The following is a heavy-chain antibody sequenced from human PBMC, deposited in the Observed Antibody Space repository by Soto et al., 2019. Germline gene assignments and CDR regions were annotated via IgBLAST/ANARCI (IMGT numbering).Heavy chain of an antibody. J-gene: IGHJ6*02. CDR1: GGTFSSYA. V-gene: IGHV1-69*06. CDR2: IIPIFGTA. D-gene: IGHD4-4*01. CDR3: GADFVNSNHYYYYGMDV. Sequence: AASVKVSCKASGGTFSSYAISWVRQAPGQGLEWMGGIIPIFGTANYAQKFQGRVTITADKSTSTAYMELSSLRSEDTAVYYCGADFVNSNHYYYYGMDVWGQGTTVTVPS.